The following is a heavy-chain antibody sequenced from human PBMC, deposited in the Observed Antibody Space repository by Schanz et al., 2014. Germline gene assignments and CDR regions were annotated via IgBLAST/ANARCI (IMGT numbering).Heavy chain of an antibody. D-gene: IGHD6-6*01. CDR2: ISGNGGST. V-gene: IGHV3-23*04. CDR1: GFTFTTNA. CDR3: ARGYSSSMDV. J-gene: IGHJ6*02. Sequence: VQLVESGGGVVQPGGSLRLSCAASGFTFTTNAMSWVRQPPGKGLEWVSAISGNGGSTYYADSVKGRFTISRDNSKNTLYLQMNSLRAEDTAVYYCARGYSSSMDVWGQGTTVTVSS.